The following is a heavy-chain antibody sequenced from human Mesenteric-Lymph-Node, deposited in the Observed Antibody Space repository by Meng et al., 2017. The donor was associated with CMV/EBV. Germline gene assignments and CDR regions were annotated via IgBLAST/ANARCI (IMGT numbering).Heavy chain of an antibody. CDR1: GGSISSSSYY. D-gene: IGHD2-2*01. J-gene: IGHJ4*02. Sequence: VSGGSISSSSYYWGWIRQPPGKGLEWIASIYYSGSTFYNPSLKSRVTISVDTSKNQFSLNLSSVTAADTAVYYCARLIVAVPAAMDYWGQGTLVTVSS. CDR3: ARLIVAVPAAMDY. V-gene: IGHV4-39*01. CDR2: IYYSGST.